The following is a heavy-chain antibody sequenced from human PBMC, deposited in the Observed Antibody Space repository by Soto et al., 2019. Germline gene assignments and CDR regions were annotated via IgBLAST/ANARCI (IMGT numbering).Heavy chain of an antibody. D-gene: IGHD4-17*01. V-gene: IGHV3-23*01. Sequence: EVLLLESGGGLVQPGGSLRLSCAASEFTFSNYAMSWVRQAPGKGLEWVSGISGNGGITYYADSVKGRFTISRDNSKNTLDLQMTTLKAEDTAIYYCAKNLAYGDYRIPYSMDVWGQGTTVTVSS. J-gene: IGHJ6*02. CDR3: AKNLAYGDYRIPYSMDV. CDR2: ISGNGGIT. CDR1: EFTFSNYA.